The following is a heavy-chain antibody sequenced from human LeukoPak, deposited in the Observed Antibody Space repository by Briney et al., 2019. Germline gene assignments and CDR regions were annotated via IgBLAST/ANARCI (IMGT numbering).Heavy chain of an antibody. J-gene: IGHJ4*02. V-gene: IGHV4-4*02. D-gene: IGHD3-3*01. CDR1: GGSVTSTNW. Sequence: SETLSLTCGVSGGSVTSTNWWTWVRQPPGKGLEWIGEVHLDGGTNYNPSLKSRLTMSVDLSENHVSLKLTSVTAADTAVYYCAREGGFYRPLDYSGQGTLVTVSS. CDR3: AREGGFYRPLDY. CDR2: VHLDGGT.